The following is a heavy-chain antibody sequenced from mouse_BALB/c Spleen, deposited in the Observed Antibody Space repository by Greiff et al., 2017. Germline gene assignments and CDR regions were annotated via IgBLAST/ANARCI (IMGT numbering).Heavy chain of an antibody. CDR3: ARGGYEGFAY. Sequence: VKLMESGPGLVAPSQSLSITCTVSGFSLTSYGVHWVRQPPGKGLEWLGVIWAGGSTNYNSALMSRLSISKDNSKSQVFLKMNSLQTDDTAMYYCARGGYEGFAYWGQGTLVTVSA. V-gene: IGHV2-9*02. CDR2: IWAGGST. D-gene: IGHD2-2*01. J-gene: IGHJ3*01. CDR1: GFSLTSYG.